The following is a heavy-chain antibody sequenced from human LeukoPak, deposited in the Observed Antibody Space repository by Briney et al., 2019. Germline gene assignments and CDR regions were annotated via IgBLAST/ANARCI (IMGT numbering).Heavy chain of an antibody. V-gene: IGHV1-18*01. D-gene: IGHD2-2*02. CDR3: ARDGYCTSSPCYTYYDYYYMDV. J-gene: IGHJ6*03. CDR2: ISTYNGNT. CDR1: GYIFNTDG. Sequence: GASVKVSCKASGYIFNTDGISWVRQAPGQGLEWLGWISTYNGNTVYDQKFQARVTMTTDTSTSTAYMELGSLRSDDTAVYFCARDGYCTSSPCYTYYDYYYMDVWGEGTTVSVSS.